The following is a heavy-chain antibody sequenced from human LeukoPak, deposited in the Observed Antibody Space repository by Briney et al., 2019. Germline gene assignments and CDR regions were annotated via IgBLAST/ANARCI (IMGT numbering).Heavy chain of an antibody. J-gene: IGHJ4*02. CDR3: ARIAYYDFWSGYYTPFDY. CDR1: GFTFSSYS. D-gene: IGHD3-3*01. CDR2: ISSSSSTI. V-gene: IGHV3-48*02. Sequence: QTGGSLRLSCAASGFTFSSYSMNWVRQAPGKGLEWVSYISSSSSTIYYADSVKGRFTTSRDNAKNSLYLQMNSLRDEDTAVYYCARIAYYDFWSGYYTPFDYWGQGTLVTVSS.